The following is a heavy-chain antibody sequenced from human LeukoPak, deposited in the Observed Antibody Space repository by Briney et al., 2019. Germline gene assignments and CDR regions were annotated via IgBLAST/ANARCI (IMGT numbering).Heavy chain of an antibody. CDR1: GGSISSYY. D-gene: IGHD5-24*01. CDR2: IYYSGST. CDR3: AATQDGYSVY. J-gene: IGHJ4*02. V-gene: IGHV4-59*01. Sequence: SETLSLTCTVSGGSISSYYWSWIRQPPGKGLEWIGYIYYSGSTNYNPSLKSRVTISVDTSKNQFSLKLSSVTAADTAVYYCAATQDGYSVYWGQGTLVTVSS.